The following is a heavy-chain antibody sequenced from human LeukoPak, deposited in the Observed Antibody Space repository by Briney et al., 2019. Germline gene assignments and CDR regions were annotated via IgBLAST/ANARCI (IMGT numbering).Heavy chain of an antibody. Sequence: GASVKVSCKASGYTFTSYGISWVRQAPGQGLEWMGWINPNSGGTKYAQKFQGRVTMTRDTSISTAYMELSSLRSEDTAVYYCAREVPGPIDYYYMDVWGKGTTVTVSS. CDR1: GYTFTSYG. D-gene: IGHD2-15*01. J-gene: IGHJ6*03. CDR3: AREVPGPIDYYYMDV. CDR2: INPNSGGT. V-gene: IGHV1-2*02.